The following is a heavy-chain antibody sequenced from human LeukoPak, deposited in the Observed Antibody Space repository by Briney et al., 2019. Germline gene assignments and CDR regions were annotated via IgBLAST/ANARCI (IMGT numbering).Heavy chain of an antibody. D-gene: IGHD6-19*01. J-gene: IGHJ4*02. V-gene: IGHV3-30*18. CDR1: GFTFSSYG. Sequence: GRSLRLCCAASGFTFSSYGMHWVRQAPGKGLEWVAVISYDGSNKYYADSVKGRFTISRDNSKNTLYLQMNSLRAEDTAVYYCAKGLAVAGTMVGDYWGQGTLVTVSS. CDR3: AKGLAVAGTMVGDY. CDR2: ISYDGSNK.